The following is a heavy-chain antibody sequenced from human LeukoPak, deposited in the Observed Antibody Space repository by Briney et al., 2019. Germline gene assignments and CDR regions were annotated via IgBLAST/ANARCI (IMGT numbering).Heavy chain of an antibody. D-gene: IGHD2-21*01. CDR2: IWYDGSNK. CDR1: GFTFSTYG. V-gene: IGHV3-33*01. CDR3: ARDRDVRYFDY. J-gene: IGHJ4*02. Sequence: PGGSLGLSCAASGFTFSTYGLHWVRQAPGKGLEWVAVIWYDGSNKYYADSVKGRFAISRDDSKNTLYLQMNSLRAEDTAVYYCARDRDVRYFDYWGQGTLVTVSS.